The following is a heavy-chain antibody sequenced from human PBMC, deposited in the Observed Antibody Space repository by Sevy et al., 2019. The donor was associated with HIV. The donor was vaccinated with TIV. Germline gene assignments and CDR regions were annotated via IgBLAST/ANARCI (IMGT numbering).Heavy chain of an antibody. V-gene: IGHV3-33*01. CDR3: ARVDYQYYYYAMDV. CDR2: IWYDGSNQ. D-gene: IGHD4-17*01. J-gene: IGHJ6*02. Sequence: GGSLRLSCAASGFTFNSYGMHWVRQAPGKGLEWVAVIWYDGSNQYYEDSVKGRFTISRDNSKSTLYLQMNSLRAEDTAVYFCARVDYQYYYYAMDVWGQGTTVTVSS. CDR1: GFTFNSYG.